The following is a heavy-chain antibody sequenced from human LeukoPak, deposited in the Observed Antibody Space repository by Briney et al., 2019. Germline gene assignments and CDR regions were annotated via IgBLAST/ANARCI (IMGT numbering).Heavy chain of an antibody. D-gene: IGHD6-19*01. CDR3: AREKPYSSGWYSSK. CDR2: IYTSGST. J-gene: IGHJ4*02. Sequence: PGGSLRLSCAASGFTFSSYWMHWIRQPAGKGLEWIGRIYTSGSTNYNPSLKSRVTMSVDTSKNQFSLKLSSVTAADTAVYYCAREKPYSSGWYSSKWGQGTLVTVSS. CDR1: GFTFSSYW. V-gene: IGHV4-4*07.